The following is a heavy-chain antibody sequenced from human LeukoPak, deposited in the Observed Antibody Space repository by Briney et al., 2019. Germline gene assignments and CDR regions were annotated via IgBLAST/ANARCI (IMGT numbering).Heavy chain of an antibody. Sequence: GGSLRLSCAASGFTVSTTYMNWVRQAPGKGLEWVSVIYSGGTTYYADSVEGRFTISRDNSKNTLYLQMNSLRAEDTAVYYCAREATYSSGWYYFDYWGQGTLVTVSS. CDR3: AREATYSSGWYYFDY. V-gene: IGHV3-53*01. D-gene: IGHD6-19*01. CDR1: GFTVSTTY. J-gene: IGHJ4*02. CDR2: IYSGGTT.